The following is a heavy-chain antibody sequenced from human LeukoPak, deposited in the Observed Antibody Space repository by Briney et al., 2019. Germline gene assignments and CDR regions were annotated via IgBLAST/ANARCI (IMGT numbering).Heavy chain of an antibody. J-gene: IGHJ5*02. D-gene: IGHD2-8*01. CDR1: GITLSNYG. CDR2: IYADGRT. Sequence: GGSLRLSCAVSGITLSNYGMSWVRQAPGKGLECVSLIYADGRTFYTDSVRGRFTISRDNSRNTVDLQMNRLRAEDTAVYFCVRSVFSWGQGTLVTVSS. V-gene: IGHV3-66*01. CDR3: VRSVFS.